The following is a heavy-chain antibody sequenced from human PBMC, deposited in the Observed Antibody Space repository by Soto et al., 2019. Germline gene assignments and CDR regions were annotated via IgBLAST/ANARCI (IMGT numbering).Heavy chain of an antibody. V-gene: IGHV4-34*01. D-gene: IGHD3-10*01. CDR2: INHSGST. J-gene: IGHJ5*02. CDR1: GGSFSGYY. Sequence: QVQLQQWGAGLLKPSETLSLTCGVYGGSFSGYYWSWIRQPPGKGLEWIGEINHSGSTNYNPSLKSRVTISVDTSKNQFSLKLSSVTAADTAVYYCARGVTMVRGAGWFDPWGQGTLVTVSS. CDR3: ARGVTMVRGAGWFDP.